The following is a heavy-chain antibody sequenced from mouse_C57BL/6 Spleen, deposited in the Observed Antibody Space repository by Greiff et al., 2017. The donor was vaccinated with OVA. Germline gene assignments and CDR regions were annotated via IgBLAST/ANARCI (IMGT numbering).Heavy chain of an antibody. V-gene: IGHV1-42*01. CDR3: ARSAGGFDY. Sequence: EVQLQQSGPELVKPGASVKISCKASGYSFTGYYMNWVKQSPEKSLEWIGEINPSTGGTTYNQKFKAKATLTVDKSSSTAYMQLKSLTSEDSAVYYCARSAGGFDYWGQGTTLTVSS. CDR2: INPSTGGT. CDR1: GYSFTGYY. D-gene: IGHD1-2*01. J-gene: IGHJ2*01.